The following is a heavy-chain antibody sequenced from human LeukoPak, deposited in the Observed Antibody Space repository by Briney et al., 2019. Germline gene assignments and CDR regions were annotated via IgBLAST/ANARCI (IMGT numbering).Heavy chain of an antibody. Sequence: ASVKVSCKASGYTFTGYYMHWVRQAPGQGLEWMGWINPNSGGTNYAQKFQGRVTMTRDTSISTAYMELSRLRSDDTAVYYCARGQPDLYHSAALDYWGQGALVTVSS. J-gene: IGHJ4*02. CDR3: ARGQPDLYHSAALDY. CDR2: INPNSGGT. CDR1: GYTFTGYY. V-gene: IGHV1-2*02. D-gene: IGHD2-2*01.